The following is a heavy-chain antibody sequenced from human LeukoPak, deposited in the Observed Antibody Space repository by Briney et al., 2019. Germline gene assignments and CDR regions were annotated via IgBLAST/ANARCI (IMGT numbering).Heavy chain of an antibody. J-gene: IGHJ4*02. D-gene: IGHD3-22*01. CDR3: AIRNYFDSAGLDY. V-gene: IGHV3-23*01. CDR2: IGGGPTDT. Sequence: GGSLRLSCAASGFTFSTYAMSWVRQAPGKGPEWVSAIGGGPTDTYYADSVKGRFTISRDNSKNTLFLQMNSLRAEDTAVYYCAIRNYFDSAGLDYWGQGTLVTVSS. CDR1: GFTFSTYA.